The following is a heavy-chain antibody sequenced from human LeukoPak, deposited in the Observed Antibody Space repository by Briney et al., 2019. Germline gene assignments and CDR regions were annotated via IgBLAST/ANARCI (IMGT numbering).Heavy chain of an antibody. V-gene: IGHV3-53*01. CDR3: AKEYYYDSSGYYSI. J-gene: IGHJ3*02. CDR1: GFTVSSNY. D-gene: IGHD3-22*01. CDR2: IYSGGST. Sequence: PGGSLRLSCAASGFTVSSNYMSWVRQAPGKGLEWVSVIYSGGSTYYADSVKGRFTISRDNSKNTLYLQMNSLRAEDTAVYYCAKEYYYDSSGYYSIWGQGTMVTVSS.